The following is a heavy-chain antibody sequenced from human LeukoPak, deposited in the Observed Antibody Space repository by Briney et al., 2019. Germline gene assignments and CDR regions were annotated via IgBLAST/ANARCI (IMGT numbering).Heavy chain of an antibody. CDR3: ARYSSSSGGAAYYLDY. CDR2: ISGDGSVT. J-gene: IGHJ4*01. V-gene: IGHV3-74*01. Sequence: PGGSLRFSCTASGFTLRNYWMHWVRQVPGKRLVWVSRISGDGSVTNYADSVQGRFTISRDNAKNILYLQINSLRSEDTAVYYCARYSSSSGGAAYYLDYWGHGTLVTVSS. CDR1: GFTLRNYW. D-gene: IGHD6-6*01.